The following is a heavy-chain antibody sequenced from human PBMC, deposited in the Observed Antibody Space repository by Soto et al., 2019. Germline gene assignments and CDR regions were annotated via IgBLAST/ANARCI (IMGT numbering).Heavy chain of an antibody. V-gene: IGHV4-39*01. CDR3: ARPATIFGVVYDY. CDR2: IYYSGST. D-gene: IGHD3-3*01. Sequence: QLQLQESGPGLVKPSETLSLTCTVSGGSISSSSYYWGWIRQPPGKGLEWIGSIYYSGSTYYNPSLKSRVTISVDTSKNQFSLKLSSVTAADTAVYYCARPATIFGVVYDYWGQGTLVTVSS. J-gene: IGHJ4*02. CDR1: GGSISSSSYY.